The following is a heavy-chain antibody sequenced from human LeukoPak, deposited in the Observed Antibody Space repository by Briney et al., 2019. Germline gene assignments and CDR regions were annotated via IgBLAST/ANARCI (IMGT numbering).Heavy chain of an antibody. CDR1: GFTFKTYH. V-gene: IGHV3-48*03. Sequence: PGGSLRLSCVASGFTFKTYHMNWVRQAPGKGLEWLSGITSGASVIYYADSVKGRFTISRDDAKNSVFLQMSGLTVDDTAVYYCARKRIADLGDETSFGGTPFDSWGQGTLVIVSP. CDR2: ITSGASVI. D-gene: IGHD3-16*01. J-gene: IGHJ4*02. CDR3: ARKRIADLGDETSFGGTPFDS.